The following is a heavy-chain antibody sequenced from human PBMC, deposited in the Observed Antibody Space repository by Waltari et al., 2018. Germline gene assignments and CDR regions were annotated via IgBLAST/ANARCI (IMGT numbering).Heavy chain of an antibody. CDR2: INHSGST. J-gene: IGHJ4*02. V-gene: IGHV4-34*01. Sequence: QVQLQQWGAGLLKPSETLSLTCAVHGGSFSGYYWSWIRQPPGKGLEWIGEINHSGSTNYNPSLKSRVTISVDTSKNQFSLKLSSVTAADTAVYYCARRPDSSFDYWGQGTLVT. D-gene: IGHD2-15*01. CDR1: GGSFSGYY. CDR3: ARRPDSSFDY.